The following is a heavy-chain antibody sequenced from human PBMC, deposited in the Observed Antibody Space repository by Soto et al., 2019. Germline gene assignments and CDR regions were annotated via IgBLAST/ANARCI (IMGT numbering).Heavy chain of an antibody. CDR2: IWYDGSNK. D-gene: IGHD1-26*01. CDR1: GFTFSSYG. V-gene: IGHV3-33*01. J-gene: IGHJ4*02. CDR3: ARSFGGGSYPFDY. Sequence: QVQLVESGEGVVQPGRSLRLSCAASGFTFSSYGMHWVRQAPGKGLEWVAVIWYDGSNKYYADSVKGRFTISRDNSKNTLYLQMNSLRAEDTAVYYCARSFGGGSYPFDYWGQGTLVTVSS.